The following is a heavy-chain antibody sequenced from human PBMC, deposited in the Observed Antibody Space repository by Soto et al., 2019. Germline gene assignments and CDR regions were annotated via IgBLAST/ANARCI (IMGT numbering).Heavy chain of an antibody. V-gene: IGHV1-2*02. CDR1: GYTFTGYF. Sequence: GASVKVSCKASGYTFTGYFIHWVRQAPGQGLEWMGWINPNSGATKYAQKFQGRVTMTRDTSISTAYMELTLLRSDDTAIYYCARGGGTILAPLPWGEATLVTVSS. J-gene: IGHJ5*02. D-gene: IGHD3-3*01. CDR3: ARGGGTILAPLP. CDR2: INPNSGAT.